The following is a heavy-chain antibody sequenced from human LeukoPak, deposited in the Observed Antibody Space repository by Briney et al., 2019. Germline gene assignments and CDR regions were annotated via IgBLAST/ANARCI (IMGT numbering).Heavy chain of an antibody. CDR3: ARDWGRITMVRGVEIYYYYGMDV. D-gene: IGHD3-10*01. CDR2: ISGSGGST. J-gene: IGHJ6*02. CDR1: GFTFSSYA. Sequence: GGSLRPSCAASGFTFSSYAMSWVRQAPGKGLEWVSAISGSGGSTYYADSVKGRFTISRDNSKNTLYLQMNSLRAEDTAVYYCARDWGRITMVRGVEIYYYYGMDVWGQGTTVTVSS. V-gene: IGHV3-23*01.